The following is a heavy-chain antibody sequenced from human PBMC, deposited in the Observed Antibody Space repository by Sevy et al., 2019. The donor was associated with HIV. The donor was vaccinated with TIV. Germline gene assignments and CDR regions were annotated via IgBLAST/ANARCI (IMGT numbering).Heavy chain of an antibody. Sequence: GGSLRLSCAASGFTFSSYAMHWVRQAPGKGLEWVEVISYDGSNKYYADSVKGRFTISRDNSKNTLYLQMNSLRAEDTAVYYCARGATAMVTDFDYWGQGTLVTVSS. V-gene: IGHV3-30-3*01. CDR1: GFTFSSYA. D-gene: IGHD5-18*01. CDR3: ARGATAMVTDFDY. J-gene: IGHJ4*02. CDR2: ISYDGSNK.